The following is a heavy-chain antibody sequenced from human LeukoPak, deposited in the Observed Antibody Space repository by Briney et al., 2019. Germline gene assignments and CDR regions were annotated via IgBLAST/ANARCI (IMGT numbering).Heavy chain of an antibody. CDR3: ASTPRSGPYYFDY. V-gene: IGHV1-46*01. CDR2: INPSGGNT. Sequence: GASVKVSCKASRYSFTSYYMHWVRQAPGQGLEWMGIINPSGGNTSYAQKFQGRVTMTRDMSTSTVYMELSSLRSEDTAVYYCASTPRSGPYYFDYWGQGTLVTVSS. D-gene: IGHD3-10*01. J-gene: IGHJ4*02. CDR1: RYSFTSYY.